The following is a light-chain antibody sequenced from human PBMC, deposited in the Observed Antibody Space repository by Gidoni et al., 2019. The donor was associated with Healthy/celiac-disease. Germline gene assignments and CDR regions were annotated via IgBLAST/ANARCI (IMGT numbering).Light chain of an antibody. CDR2: GAS. Sequence: IVIPQSPATLSVSPGERATLSCRASQSVSSNLAWYQQKPGQAPRLLIYGASTRATGIPDRFSGSGSGTEFTLTISSLQSEDFAVYYYQQYNNWPRTFGQGTKLEIK. V-gene: IGKV3-15*01. J-gene: IGKJ2*01. CDR1: QSVSSN. CDR3: QQYNNWPRT.